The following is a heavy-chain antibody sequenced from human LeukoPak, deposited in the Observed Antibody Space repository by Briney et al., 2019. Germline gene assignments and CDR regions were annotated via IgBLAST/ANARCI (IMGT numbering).Heavy chain of an antibody. V-gene: IGHV1-2*02. Sequence: PWASVKVSCKASGYTFTGYYMHWVRQAPGQGLEWMGWINPNSGGTNYAQKFQGRVTMTRDTSISTAYMELSRLRSDDTAVFYCATSSGWKSNIDYWGQGTLVTVSS. CDR2: INPNSGGT. J-gene: IGHJ4*02. D-gene: IGHD6-19*01. CDR1: GYTFTGYY. CDR3: ATSSGWKSNIDY.